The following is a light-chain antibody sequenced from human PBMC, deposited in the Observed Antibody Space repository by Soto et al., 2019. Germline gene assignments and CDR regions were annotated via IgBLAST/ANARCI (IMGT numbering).Light chain of an antibody. Sequence: DIVMTQSPLSLPVTPGEPASISCRSSQSLLHSNGYNSLDWYLQKLGQSPQLLIDLGSHRASGVPDRFSGSASGRDFTLKITRVEAEDVGVYYCMQALHTPWTFGQGTKVEIK. J-gene: IGKJ1*01. CDR1: QSLLHSNGYNS. CDR3: MQALHTPWT. CDR2: LGS. V-gene: IGKV2-28*01.